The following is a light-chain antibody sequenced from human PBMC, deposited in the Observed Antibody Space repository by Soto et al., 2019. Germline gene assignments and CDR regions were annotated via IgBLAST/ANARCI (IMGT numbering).Light chain of an antibody. CDR2: SNN. V-gene: IGLV1-44*01. CDR3: AACDDSLNGVV. Sequence: QSVLTQPPSASGTPGQRVNISCSGSSSNIGSNTVNWYQQLPGTAPKLLIYSNNQRPSGVPDRFSGSKSGTSASLAISGLQSEDEADYYCAACDDSLNGVVFGGGTKLTVL. CDR1: SSNIGSNT. J-gene: IGLJ2*01.